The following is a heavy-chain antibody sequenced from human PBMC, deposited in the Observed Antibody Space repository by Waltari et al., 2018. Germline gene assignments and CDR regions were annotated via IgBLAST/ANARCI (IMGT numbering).Heavy chain of an antibody. CDR2: ISSRGDST. CDR1: GFTCSTFA. V-gene: IGHV3-23*01. J-gene: IGHJ4*02. CDR3: TRAIFGVVYSFDY. Sequence: EVKLLESGGGLVQPGGSLRLSCTASGFTCSTFAMNWVRQAPGKGLEWVSGISSRGDSTYYADSVRGRFTLSRDNSKNTLYLQMNSLRAEDTALYYCTRAIFGVVYSFDYWGRGTLVTVSS. D-gene: IGHD3-3*01.